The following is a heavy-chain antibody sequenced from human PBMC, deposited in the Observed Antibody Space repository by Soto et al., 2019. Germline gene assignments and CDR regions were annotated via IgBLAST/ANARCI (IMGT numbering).Heavy chain of an antibody. CDR1: GYTFTSYA. CDR2: INAGNGNT. CDR3: ARGVMVRGVIRTSTYYFDY. V-gene: IGHV1-3*01. Sequence: QVQLVQSGAEVKKPGASVKVSCKASGYTFTSYAMHWVRQAPGPRLEWMGWINAGNGNTKYSQKFQGRVTITRDTSASTAYMELSRLRSEDTAVYYCARGVMVRGVIRTSTYYFDYWGQGTMVTVS. J-gene: IGHJ4*02. D-gene: IGHD3-10*01.